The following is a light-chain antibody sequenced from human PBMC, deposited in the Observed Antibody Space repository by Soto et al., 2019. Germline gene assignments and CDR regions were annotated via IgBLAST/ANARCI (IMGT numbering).Light chain of an antibody. CDR1: SRDVGGYNY. V-gene: IGLV2-8*01. J-gene: IGLJ3*02. CDR2: EVY. Sequence: QSARTQPPSVSGSPGPSVTFSCTGTSRDVGGYNYVSWYQQHPGKAPKLMIYEVYKRPSGVPDRFSGSKSGNTASLTVSGLQPEDEADYYCSSYAGSSTWVFGGGTKLTVL. CDR3: SSYAGSSTWV.